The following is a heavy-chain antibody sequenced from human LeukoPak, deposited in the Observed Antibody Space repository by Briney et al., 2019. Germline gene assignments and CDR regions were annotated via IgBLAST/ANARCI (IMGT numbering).Heavy chain of an antibody. V-gene: IGHV3-23*01. Sequence: GGSLRLSCAASGFTFNSLGMNWVPQAPGKGLEWFSGISPSGGITYYTDSVKGRFTISRDNSKNTRSLQMNSLRAEDTAIYYCATYRQVLLPFESWGQGTLVTVSS. D-gene: IGHD2-8*02. CDR2: ISPSGGIT. J-gene: IGHJ4*02. CDR1: GFTFNSLG. CDR3: ATYRQVLLPFES.